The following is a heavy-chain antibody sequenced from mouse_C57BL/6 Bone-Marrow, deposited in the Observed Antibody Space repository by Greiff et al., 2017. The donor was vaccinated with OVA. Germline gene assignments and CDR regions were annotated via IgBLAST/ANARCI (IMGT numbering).Heavy chain of an antibody. CDR3: AAAQAHFDY. D-gene: IGHD3-2*02. J-gene: IGHJ2*01. Sequence: VQLQQPGAELVMPGASVKLSCKASGYTFTSYWMHWVKQRPGQGLEWIGEIDPSDSYTNYNQKFKGKSTLTVDKSSSTAYMQLSSLTSEDSAVYSCAAAQAHFDYWGQGTTLTVSS. V-gene: IGHV1-69*01. CDR1: GYTFTSYW. CDR2: IDPSDSYT.